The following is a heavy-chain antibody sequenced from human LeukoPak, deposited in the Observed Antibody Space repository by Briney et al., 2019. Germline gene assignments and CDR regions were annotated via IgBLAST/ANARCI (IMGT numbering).Heavy chain of an antibody. D-gene: IGHD3-10*02. CDR2: ISYDGSNK. J-gene: IGHJ6*04. V-gene: IGHV3-30*18. Sequence: GRSLRLSCAASGFTFSSYGMHWVRQAPGKGLEWVAVISYDGSNKYYADSVKGRFTISRDNSKNTLYLQMNSLRAEDTAVYYCAKECSGSYYYYYYGMHVWGKGTTVTVSS. CDR3: AKECSGSYYYYYYGMHV. CDR1: GFTFSSYG.